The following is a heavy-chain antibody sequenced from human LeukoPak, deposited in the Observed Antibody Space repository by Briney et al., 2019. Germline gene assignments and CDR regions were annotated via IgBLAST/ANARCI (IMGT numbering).Heavy chain of an antibody. CDR2: ISAYYGNT. D-gene: IGHD2-8*01. V-gene: IGHV1-18*01. J-gene: IGHJ6*03. CDR1: GYTFTSSG. Sequence: ASVKVSCKASGYTFTSSGISWVRQAPGQGVERMGWISAYYGNTNYAQKLQGRVTMTTDTSTSTAYMELRSLRSDDTAVYYCARDHIVLMVYAIQDYYYYMDVWGKGTTVTVSS. CDR3: ARDHIVLMVYAIQDYYYYMDV.